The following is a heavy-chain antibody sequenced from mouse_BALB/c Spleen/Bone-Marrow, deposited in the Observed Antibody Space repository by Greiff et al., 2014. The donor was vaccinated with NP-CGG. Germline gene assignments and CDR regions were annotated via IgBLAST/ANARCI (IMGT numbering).Heavy chain of an antibody. CDR2: IRNKPSGYTT. D-gene: IGHD6-1*01. CDR3: ARDYNGYFDF. J-gene: IGHJ2*01. Sequence: EVNVVESGGGLVQPGGSLRLSCTTSGFTFTDYFMTWVRQPPGKALEWLGFIRNKPSGYTTEYNPSVKGRFSISRDNSQGIFYLQMNTLRAEDSAIYYCARDYNGYFDFWGQGTTLTVSS. CDR1: GFTFTDYF. V-gene: IGHV7-3*02.